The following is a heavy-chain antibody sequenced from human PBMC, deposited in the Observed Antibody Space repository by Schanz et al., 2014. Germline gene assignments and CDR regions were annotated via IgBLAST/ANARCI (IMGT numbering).Heavy chain of an antibody. CDR2: IIPPLRQT. CDR3: ARIIDGDYLY. J-gene: IGHJ4*02. Sequence: QVRLVPSGAEVKKPGSSVKVSCKSSGATFNSYAFGWVRQAPGQGFEWVGSIIPPLRQTRYAQKFEERVIITADTSTTTVYMDLASLTSDDTAVYFCARIIDGDYLYWGQGTLVTVSS. V-gene: IGHV1-69*04. CDR1: GATFNSYA. D-gene: IGHD4-17*01.